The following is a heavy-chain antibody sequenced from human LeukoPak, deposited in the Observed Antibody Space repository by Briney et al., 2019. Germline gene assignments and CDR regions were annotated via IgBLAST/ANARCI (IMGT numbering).Heavy chain of an antibody. V-gene: IGHV3-30*02. Sequence: PGGSLRLSCAASEFTFSSYSMHWVRQAPGKGLEWVAFIRYDGSNKYYADSVKGRFTISRDNSKNTLYLQMNSLRAEDTAVYYCDCSSTSCYQQQGYWGQGTLVTVSS. D-gene: IGHD2-2*01. CDR2: IRYDGSNK. CDR3: DCSSTSCYQQQGY. J-gene: IGHJ4*02. CDR1: EFTFSSYS.